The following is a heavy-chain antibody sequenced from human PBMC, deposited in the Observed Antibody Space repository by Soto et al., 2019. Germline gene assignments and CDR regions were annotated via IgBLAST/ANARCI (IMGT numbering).Heavy chain of an antibody. CDR1: GFTFSSYW. CDR2: IKQDGSAK. V-gene: IGHV3-7*01. D-gene: IGHD6-6*01. CDR3: ATSVEYSSSPYFDF. J-gene: IGHJ4*02. Sequence: EVQLVESGGGLVQPGGSLRLSCAASGFTFSSYWMSWVRQAPGKGLEWVANIKQDGSAKYYVDSVKGRFTISRDNARHSLYLEMNSLRAEDTAVYYCATSVEYSSSPYFDFWGQGTLVTVSS.